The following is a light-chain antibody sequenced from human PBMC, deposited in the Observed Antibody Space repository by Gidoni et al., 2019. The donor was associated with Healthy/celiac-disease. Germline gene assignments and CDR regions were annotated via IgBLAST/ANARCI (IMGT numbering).Light chain of an antibody. V-gene: IGKV3-15*01. CDR3: QQYNNWPLWT. CDR1: QSVSSN. J-gene: IGKJ1*01. Sequence: IVMTQSPATLSVSPGERATLSCRASQSVSSNLAWYQQKPGQAPRLLIYGASTRATGIPARFSGSGSGTEFTLPISSLQSEDFAVYYCQQYNNWPLWTFGQXTKVEIK. CDR2: GAS.